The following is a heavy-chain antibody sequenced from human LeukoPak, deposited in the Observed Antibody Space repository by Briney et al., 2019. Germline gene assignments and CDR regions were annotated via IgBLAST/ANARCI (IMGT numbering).Heavy chain of an antibody. CDR1: GGTFSSYA. CDR2: IIPISGTA. V-gene: IGHV1-69*13. J-gene: IGHJ4*02. CDR3: ATSWQWLVKSFDY. Sequence: ASVKVSCKASGGTFSSYAISWVRQAPGQGLEWMGGIIPISGTANYAQKFQGRVTITADESTSTAYMELSSLRSEDTAVYYCATSWQWLVKSFDYWGQGTLVTVSS. D-gene: IGHD6-19*01.